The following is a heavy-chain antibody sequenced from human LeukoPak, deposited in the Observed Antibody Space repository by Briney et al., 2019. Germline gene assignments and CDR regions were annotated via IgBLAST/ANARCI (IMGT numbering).Heavy chain of an antibody. J-gene: IGHJ1*01. CDR2: IFNGGST. D-gene: IGHD1-26*01. Sequence: GGSLRLSCAASGFAVSSNHMNWVRQAPGKGLEWVSVIFNGGSTYYADSVKGRFTISRDNSKNTLYLQMNSLRAEDTAVYYCATSIVGLTYHEHFQHWGQGPLVPVSS. CDR1: GFAVSSNH. V-gene: IGHV3-53*01. CDR3: ATSIVGLTYHEHFQH.